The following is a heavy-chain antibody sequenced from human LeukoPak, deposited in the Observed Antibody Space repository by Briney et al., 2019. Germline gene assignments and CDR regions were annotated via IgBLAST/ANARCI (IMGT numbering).Heavy chain of an antibody. J-gene: IGHJ4*02. CDR2: MNPNSGNT. D-gene: IGHD3-22*01. CDR3: AAEGYYDSSGYYNN. Sequence: ASVKVSCKASGYTFTSYDINWVRQATGQGLEWMGWMNPNSGNTGYAQKFQGRVTITRNTSISTAYMGLSSLRSEDTAVYYCAAEGYYDSSGYYNNWGQGTLVTVSS. V-gene: IGHV1-8*03. CDR1: GYTFTSYD.